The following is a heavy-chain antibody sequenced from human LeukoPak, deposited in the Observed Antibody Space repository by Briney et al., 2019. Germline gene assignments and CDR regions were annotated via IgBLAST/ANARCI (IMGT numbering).Heavy chain of an antibody. CDR2: INPSGGST. CDR1: GYTFTGYY. J-gene: IGHJ4*02. V-gene: IGHV1-46*01. Sequence: ASVKVSCKASGYTFTGYYMHWVRQAPGQGLEWMGIINPSGGSTSYAQKFQGRVTMTRDTSTSTVYMELSSLRSEDTAVYYCAREQHGSGSYYALGDYWGQGTLVTVSS. D-gene: IGHD3-10*01. CDR3: AREQHGSGSYYALGDY.